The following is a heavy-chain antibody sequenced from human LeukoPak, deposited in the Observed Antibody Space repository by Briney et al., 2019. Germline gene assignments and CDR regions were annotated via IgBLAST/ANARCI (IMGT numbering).Heavy chain of an antibody. CDR1: GYRFTDYW. Sequence: ASVTVSCTASGYRFTDYWIQWVRQAPGQGLEWMGWINTNTGGTVYAQKFQGRVTMTRDTSLTTSYMDLSRLTSDDTAVYYCARGGSFHEFDIWGQGTMVIVSS. J-gene: IGHJ3*02. CDR2: INTNTGGT. V-gene: IGHV1-2*02. D-gene: IGHD3-10*01. CDR3: ARGGSFHEFDI.